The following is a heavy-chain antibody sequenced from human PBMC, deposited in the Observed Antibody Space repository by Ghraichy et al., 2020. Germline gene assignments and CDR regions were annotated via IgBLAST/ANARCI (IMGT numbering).Heavy chain of an antibody. CDR3: ARWLESTAAFDI. V-gene: IGHV4-34*01. Sequence: SETLSLTCAVYGGSFSGYYWSWIRQPPGKGLEWIGEINHSGSTNYNPSLKSRVTISVDTSKNQFSLKLSSVTAADTAVYYCARWLESTAAFDIWGQGTMVTVSS. J-gene: IGHJ3*02. CDR2: INHSGST. CDR1: GGSFSGYY. D-gene: IGHD6-19*01.